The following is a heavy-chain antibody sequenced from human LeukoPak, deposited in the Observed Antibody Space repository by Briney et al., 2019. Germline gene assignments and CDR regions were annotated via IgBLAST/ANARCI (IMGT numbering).Heavy chain of an antibody. J-gene: IGHJ4*02. CDR3: AKGALGYSYGIMDY. Sequence: GGSLRLSCAASGFTFHDYAMHWVRQAPGKGLEWVSRINSDGSSTSYADSVKGRFTISRDNSKNTLYLQMNSLRAEDTAVYYCAKGALGYSYGIMDYWGQGTLVIVSS. D-gene: IGHD5-18*01. CDR1: GFTFHDYA. CDR2: INSDGSST. V-gene: IGHV3-74*01.